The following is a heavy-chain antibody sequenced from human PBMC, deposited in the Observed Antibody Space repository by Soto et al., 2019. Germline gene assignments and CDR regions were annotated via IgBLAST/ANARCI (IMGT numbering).Heavy chain of an antibody. D-gene: IGHD3-22*01. CDR2: IIPVFGTP. J-gene: IGHJ6*02. Sequence: QVQLVQSGAEVKKPGSSVKVSCKASGGTLSNYGISWVRQAPGQGLEWMGGIIPVFGTPNYAQKFQGRVTITADESTTTVYMEVSSLTSEDTAVYYCGRGDATKIVVTTYYGMDVWSQGTTVTVSS. CDR3: GRGDATKIVVTTYYGMDV. CDR1: GGTLSNYG. V-gene: IGHV1-69*12.